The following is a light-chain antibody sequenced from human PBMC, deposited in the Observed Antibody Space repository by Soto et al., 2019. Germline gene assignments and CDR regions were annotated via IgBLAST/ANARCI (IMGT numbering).Light chain of an antibody. J-gene: IGKJ4*01. CDR3: QQYNSFTLT. V-gene: IGKV1-5*03. Sequence: DIQMTQSPSTLSASVGDRVTITCRASQRISSWLAWYQQKPGKAPKPLIYKASSLESGVPSRFSGSGSGTEFTLTISSLQPDDFATYYCQQYNSFTLTFGGGTKVEIK. CDR1: QRISSW. CDR2: KAS.